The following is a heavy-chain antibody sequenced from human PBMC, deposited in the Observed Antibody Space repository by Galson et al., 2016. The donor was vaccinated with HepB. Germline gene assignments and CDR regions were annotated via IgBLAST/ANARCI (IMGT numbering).Heavy chain of an antibody. D-gene: IGHD2-15*01. Sequence: SVKVSCKASGYTFTAYYMHWVRQAPGQGLEWMGWINPHSGDTNYAQKFQGRVTMARDPSTSTAYMELSSLRSDDAAVYYCASRIEVVAAGKDDFDYWGQGTLVTVSS. V-gene: IGHV1-2*02. CDR3: ASRIEVVAAGKDDFDY. CDR1: GYTFTAYY. J-gene: IGHJ4*02. CDR2: INPHSGDT.